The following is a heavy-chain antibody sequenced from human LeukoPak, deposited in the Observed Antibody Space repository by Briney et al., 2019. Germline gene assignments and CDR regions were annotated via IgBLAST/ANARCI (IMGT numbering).Heavy chain of an antibody. CDR2: ISYDGSNK. CDR1: GFTFSSYG. Sequence: AGRSLRLSCAASGFTFSSYGMHWVRQAPGKGLEWVAVISYDGSNKYYADSVKGRFTISRDNSKNTLYLQMNSLITEDTAVYYCARDGDTAIRGVNFDYWGQGTLVTVSS. CDR3: ARDGDTAIRGVNFDY. D-gene: IGHD2-21*02. J-gene: IGHJ4*02. V-gene: IGHV3-30*03.